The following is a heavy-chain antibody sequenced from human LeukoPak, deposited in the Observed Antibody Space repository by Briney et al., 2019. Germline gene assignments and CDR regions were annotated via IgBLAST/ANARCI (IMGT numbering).Heavy chain of an antibody. CDR3: AKRALMGSGSYYYFDY. Sequence: GGPLRLSCAASGFTFSSYAMSWVRQAPGKGLEWVSAISGSGGSTYYADSVKGRFTISRDNSKNTLYLQMNSLRAEDTAVYYCAKRALMGSGSYYYFDYWGQGTLVTVSS. D-gene: IGHD3-10*01. J-gene: IGHJ4*02. CDR2: ISGSGGST. CDR1: GFTFSSYA. V-gene: IGHV3-23*01.